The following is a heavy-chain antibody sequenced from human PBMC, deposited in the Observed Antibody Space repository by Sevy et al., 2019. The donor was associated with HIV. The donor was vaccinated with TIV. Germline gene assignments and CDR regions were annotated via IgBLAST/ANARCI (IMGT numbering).Heavy chain of an antibody. CDR2: ISSGNTYT. D-gene: IGHD2-21*01. Sequence: GGCLRLSCAASGLIFSDYYMGWVRQAPGKGLEWVADISSGNTYTNYADSVKGRFTISRDNAKKSLYLQMNTLRAEDTAVYYCARLRVIASAPYYFDYWGQGAQVTVSS. CDR1: GLIFSDYY. V-gene: IGHV3-11*06. CDR3: ARLRVIASAPYYFDY. J-gene: IGHJ4*02.